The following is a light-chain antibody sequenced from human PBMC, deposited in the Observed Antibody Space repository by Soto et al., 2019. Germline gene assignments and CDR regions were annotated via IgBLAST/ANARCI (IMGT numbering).Light chain of an antibody. Sequence: VVRTRAPSRLCVATLCRGCLSYRANQTISNTLSWYQQKSGQAPWLRIYAASTRATGVSARFSGSGSGTEFPLTTSSLQPQDLPTYYSQYYNNWLATFGAGTKVDIK. CDR1: QTISNT. CDR2: AAS. CDR3: QYYNNWLAT. J-gene: IGKJ4*01. V-gene: IGKV3-15*01.